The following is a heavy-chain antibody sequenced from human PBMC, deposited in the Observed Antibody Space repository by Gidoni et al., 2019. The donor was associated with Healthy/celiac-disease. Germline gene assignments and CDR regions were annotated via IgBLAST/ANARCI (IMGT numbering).Heavy chain of an antibody. V-gene: IGHV1-69*01. CDR3: ARTDIDYYDSSGYYDYYGMDV. Sequence: QVPLGQSGAEVKKPGASVTVSCKASGGPFSSYAISRVRQAPGQGLEWMGGIIPIFGPANYAQKFQGRVTITADESTSTAYMELSSLRSEDTAVYYCARTDIDYYDSSGYYDYYGMDVWGQGTTVTVSS. J-gene: IGHJ6*02. CDR2: IIPIFGPA. CDR1: GGPFSSYA. D-gene: IGHD3-22*01.